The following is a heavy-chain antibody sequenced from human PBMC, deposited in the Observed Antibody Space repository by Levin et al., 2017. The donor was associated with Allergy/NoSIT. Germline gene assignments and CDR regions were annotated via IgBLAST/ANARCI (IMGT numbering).Heavy chain of an antibody. CDR2: INHSGST. D-gene: IGHD3-9*01. CDR3: ARGLRYPNN. Sequence: SETLSLTCAVYGGSFSGYYWSWIRQPPGKGLEWIGEINHSGSTNYNPSLKSRVTISVDTSKNQFSLKLSSVTAADTAVYYCARGLRYPNNWGQGTLVTVSS. CDR1: GGSFSGYY. V-gene: IGHV4-34*01. J-gene: IGHJ4*02.